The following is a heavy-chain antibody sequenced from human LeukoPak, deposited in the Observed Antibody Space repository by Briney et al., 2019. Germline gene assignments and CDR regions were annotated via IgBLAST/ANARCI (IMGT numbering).Heavy chain of an antibody. V-gene: IGHV4-34*01. CDR3: ARGSSWYDEDY. CDR1: GGSFSGYY. Sequence: SETLSLTCAVYGGSFSGYYWSWIRQPPGKGLEWIGEINHSGSTNCNPSLKSRVTISVDTSKNQFSLKLSSVTAADTAVYYCARGSSWYDEDYWGQGTLVTVSS. D-gene: IGHD6-13*01. CDR2: INHSGST. J-gene: IGHJ4*02.